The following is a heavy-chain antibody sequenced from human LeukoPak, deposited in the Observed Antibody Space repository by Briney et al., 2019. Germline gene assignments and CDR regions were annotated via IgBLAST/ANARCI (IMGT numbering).Heavy chain of an antibody. J-gene: IGHJ4*02. CDR1: GGSINDYY. CDR2: FYSSGGT. Sequence: SETLSLTCSVSGGSINDYYWNWIRQPAGKGLEWIGRFYSSGGTYYNPSLKSPVSISVDKSKNHFSLKLSSVTAADTAVYYCARGSYGHFDRWGQGTLVTVSS. CDR3: ARGSYGHFDR. V-gene: IGHV4-4*07. D-gene: IGHD5-18*01.